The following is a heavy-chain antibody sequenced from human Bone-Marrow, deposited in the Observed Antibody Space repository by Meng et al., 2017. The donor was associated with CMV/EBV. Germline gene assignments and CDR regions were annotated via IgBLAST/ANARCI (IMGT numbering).Heavy chain of an antibody. CDR1: GFTFSSYS. J-gene: IGHJ6*02. Sequence: GESLKISCAASGFTFSSYSMNWVRQAPGKGLEWVSYISSSSSTIYYADSVKGRFTISRDNSKNTLYLQMNSLRAEDTAVYYCAKKEAAAGVFYYGMDVWGQGTTVAVSS. V-gene: IGHV3-48*01. CDR3: AKKEAAAGVFYYGMDV. CDR2: ISSSSSTI. D-gene: IGHD6-13*01.